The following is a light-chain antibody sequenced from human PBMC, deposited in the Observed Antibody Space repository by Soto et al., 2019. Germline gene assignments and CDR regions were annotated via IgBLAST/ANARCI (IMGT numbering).Light chain of an antibody. J-gene: IGKJ2*01. CDR2: EAS. CDR1: QSISSR. CDR3: QQYNTYPFT. V-gene: IGKV1-5*03. Sequence: DIPMTQSPSTLSASVGDRVTITCRASQSISSRLAWYRQKPGNTPKLLIYEASTLESGVPPKFTGSGSGTEFTFTINSLQPDDFATYYCQQYNTYPFTFGPGTKLEIK.